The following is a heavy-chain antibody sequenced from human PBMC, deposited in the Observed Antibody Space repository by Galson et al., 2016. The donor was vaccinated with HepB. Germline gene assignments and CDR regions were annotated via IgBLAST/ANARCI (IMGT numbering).Heavy chain of an antibody. J-gene: IGHJ3*01. Sequence: WVRQPPGKGLEWVGYSYNSGNTVYNPSLDSRVTVSVDTSKNQFSLRLTSVTAADTAVYYCAKVGRYSFDVWGPGTMVTVSS. CDR2: SYNSGNT. V-gene: IGHV4-59*01. CDR3: AKVGRYSFDV. D-gene: IGHD5-12*01.